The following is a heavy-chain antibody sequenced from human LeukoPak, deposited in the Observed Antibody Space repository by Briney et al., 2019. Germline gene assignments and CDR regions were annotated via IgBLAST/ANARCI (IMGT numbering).Heavy chain of an antibody. CDR3: ANRNWNNAFDY. CDR1: GASITNFY. J-gene: IGHJ4*02. CDR2: IYYSGST. V-gene: IGHV4-59*01. Sequence: SETLSLTCTVSGASITNFYWSWIRQPPGKGLEWIGNIYYSGSTNHNASLESRVTMSVDTSKNQFSLNLNSVTAADTAVYYCANRNWNNAFDYWGQGTLVSVSS. D-gene: IGHD1/OR15-1a*01.